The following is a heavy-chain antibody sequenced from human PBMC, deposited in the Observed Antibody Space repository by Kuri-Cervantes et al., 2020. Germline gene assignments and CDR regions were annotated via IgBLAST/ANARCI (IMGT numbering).Heavy chain of an antibody. D-gene: IGHD6-13*01. V-gene: IGHV3-21*01. J-gene: IGHJ3*02. Sequence: GESLKISCAASGFTFSSYSMNWVRQAPGKGLEWVSSIGSSSYIYYADSVKGRFTISRDNAKNSLYLQMNSLRAEDTAVYYCARTQIAAAYAFDIWGQGTMVTVSS. CDR3: ARTQIAAAYAFDI. CDR2: IGSSSYI. CDR1: GFTFSSYS.